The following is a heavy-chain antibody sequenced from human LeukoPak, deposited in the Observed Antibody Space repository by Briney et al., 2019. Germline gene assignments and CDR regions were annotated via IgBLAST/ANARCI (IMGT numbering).Heavy chain of an antibody. D-gene: IGHD3-9*01. V-gene: IGHV1-8*01. CDR1: GYTFTSYD. CDR2: MNPNSGNT. Sequence: GASVKVSCKASGYTFTSYDINWVRQATGQGLEWMGWMNPNSGNTGYAQKFQGRVTMTRNTSISTAYMELSSLRSEDTAVYYCAVFSCGERQSPSSLLRYFDWRDAFDIWGQGTMVTVSS. CDR3: AVFSCGERQSPSSLLRYFDWRDAFDI. J-gene: IGHJ3*02.